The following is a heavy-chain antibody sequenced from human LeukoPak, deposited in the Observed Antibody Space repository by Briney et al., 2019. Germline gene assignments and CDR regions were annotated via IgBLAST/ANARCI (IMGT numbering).Heavy chain of an antibody. CDR3: AREDGGSGWYSGGRNWFDP. CDR1: GYTFTGYY. Sequence: APVKVSCKASGYTFTGYYMHWVRQAPGQGLEWMGWINPNSGGTNYAQKFQGRVTMTRDTSISTAYMELSRLRSDDTAVYYCAREDGGSGWYSGGRNWFDPWGQGTLVTVSS. J-gene: IGHJ5*02. CDR2: INPNSGGT. V-gene: IGHV1-2*02. D-gene: IGHD6-19*01.